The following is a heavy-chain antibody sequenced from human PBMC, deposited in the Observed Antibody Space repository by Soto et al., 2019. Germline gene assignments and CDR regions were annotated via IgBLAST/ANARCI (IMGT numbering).Heavy chain of an antibody. CDR3: ASLVITGYFDY. D-gene: IGHD3-22*01. CDR1: GGSISSSNW. CDR2: IYHSGST. Sequence: SETLSLTCAVSGGSISSSNWWSWVRQPPGKGLEWIGEIYHSGSTNYNPSLKSRVTISVDKSKNQFSLKMSSVTAADTAVYYCASLVITGYFDYWGQGTLVTVSS. V-gene: IGHV4-4*02. J-gene: IGHJ4*02.